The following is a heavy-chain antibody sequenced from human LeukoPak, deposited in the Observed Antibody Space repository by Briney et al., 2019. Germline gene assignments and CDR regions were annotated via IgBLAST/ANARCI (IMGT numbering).Heavy chain of an antibody. V-gene: IGHV1-2*02. CDR3: ARALSWFDP. CDR1: GYTFTGFY. J-gene: IGHJ5*02. Sequence: ASVKVSCKASGYTFTGFYIHWVRQAPGQGLEWMGWSNPNSGNTYYAQNFQGRVTMTRDTSITTAYMELRSLRSDDTAVYYCARALSWFDPWGQGTLVTVSS. CDR2: SNPNSGNT.